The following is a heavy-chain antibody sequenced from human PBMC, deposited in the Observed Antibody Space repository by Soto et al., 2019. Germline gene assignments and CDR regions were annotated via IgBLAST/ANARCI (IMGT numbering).Heavy chain of an antibody. D-gene: IGHD2-15*01. CDR3: AKDKGPSVGATPGYYYQGLDF. Sequence: LRLSCAASGFTFRSYAMSWVRQATRKGLEWVSAISGSGGNIYYADSVKGRFTISRDNSKNTLYLEMNSLRAEDTAVYYCAKDKGPSVGATPGYYYQGLDFWGQGTTVTVSS. J-gene: IGHJ6*02. CDR1: GFTFRSYA. CDR2: ISGSGGNI. V-gene: IGHV3-23*01.